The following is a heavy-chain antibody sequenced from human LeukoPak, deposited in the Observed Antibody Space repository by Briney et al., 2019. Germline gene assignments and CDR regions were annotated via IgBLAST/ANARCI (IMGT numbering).Heavy chain of an antibody. CDR3: ARGGSWYYFFDY. CDR2: IYYSGST. J-gene: IGHJ4*02. V-gene: IGHV4-59*01. Sequence: SETLSLTCAVYGGSFSGYYWSWIRQPPGKGLEWIGYIYYSGSTNYNPSLKSRVTISVDTSKNQFSLKLSSVTAADTAVYYCARGGSWYYFFDYWGQGTLVTVSS. CDR1: GGSFSGYY. D-gene: IGHD6-13*01.